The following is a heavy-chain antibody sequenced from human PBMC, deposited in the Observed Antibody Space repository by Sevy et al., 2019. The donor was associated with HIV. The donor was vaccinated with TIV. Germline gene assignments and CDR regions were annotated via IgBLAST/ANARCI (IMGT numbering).Heavy chain of an antibody. Sequence: GGSLRLSCAASGFTFSSYAMHWVRQAPGKGLEWVAVISYDGSNKYYADSVKGRFTISRDNSKNTRYLQMNSLRAEDTAVYYCARDGLVVAATYEGGYYYYGMDVWGQGTTVTVSS. V-gene: IGHV3-30-3*01. D-gene: IGHD2-15*01. CDR2: ISYDGSNK. J-gene: IGHJ6*02. CDR1: GFTFSSYA. CDR3: ARDGLVVAATYEGGYYYYGMDV.